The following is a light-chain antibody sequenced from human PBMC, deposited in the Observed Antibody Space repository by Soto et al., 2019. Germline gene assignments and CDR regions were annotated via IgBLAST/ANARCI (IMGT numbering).Light chain of an antibody. CDR1: QSIAHW. V-gene: IGKV1-5*01. CDR2: DAS. J-gene: IGKJ2*01. Sequence: DIQLTQSPSPLSASLGDRDTITCRASQSIAHWLAWYQQKPGKAPQLLIYDASRLGTGVPSRFRGSGSGTEFTLTISSLQADDFATYFCQQYNGDPYTLGPGTKLEIK. CDR3: QQYNGDPYT.